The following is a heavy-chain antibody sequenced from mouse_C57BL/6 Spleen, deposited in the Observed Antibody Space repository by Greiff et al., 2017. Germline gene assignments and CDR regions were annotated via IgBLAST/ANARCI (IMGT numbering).Heavy chain of an antibody. J-gene: IGHJ1*03. CDR3: ARTTAGYFDV. V-gene: IGHV1-54*01. CDR1: GYAFTNYL. D-gene: IGHD1-2*01. CDR2: INPGSGGT. Sequence: VQLQQSGAELVRPGTSVKVSCKASGYAFTNYLIEWVKQRPGQGLEWIGVINPGSGGTNYNEKFKGKATLTADKSSSTTYMQLSSLTSEDSAVYCCARTTAGYFDVWGTGTTVTVSS.